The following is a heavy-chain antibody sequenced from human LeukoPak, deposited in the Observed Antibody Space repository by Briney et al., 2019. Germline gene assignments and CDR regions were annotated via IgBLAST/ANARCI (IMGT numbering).Heavy chain of an antibody. Sequence: SVKVSCKASGVTFSSYAISWVRQAPGQGLEWMGGIIPIFGTANYAQKFQGRVTITTDESTSTAYMELSSLRSEDTAVYYCARAIITMVRGVTVAAAFDIWGQGTMVTVSS. CDR2: IIPIFGTA. CDR1: GVTFSSYA. CDR3: ARAIITMVRGVTVAAAFDI. D-gene: IGHD3-10*01. J-gene: IGHJ3*02. V-gene: IGHV1-69*05.